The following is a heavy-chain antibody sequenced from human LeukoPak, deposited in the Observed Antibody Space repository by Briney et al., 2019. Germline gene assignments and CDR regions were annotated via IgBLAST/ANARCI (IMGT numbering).Heavy chain of an antibody. D-gene: IGHD6-19*01. CDR1: GFTFSNYA. CDR2: ISGSGGNT. J-gene: IGHJ5*02. CDR3: AKQNVEGSSAWYFGRTKGWLDP. V-gene: IGHV3-23*01. Sequence: PGGSLRLSCAASGFTFSNYAMSWVRQTPGKGLEWVSTISGSGGNTYYTDSVKGRFTISRDNSKNMLYLQMNRLRAEGTAVYYCAKQNVEGSSAWYFGRTKGWLDPWGQGTLVTVSS.